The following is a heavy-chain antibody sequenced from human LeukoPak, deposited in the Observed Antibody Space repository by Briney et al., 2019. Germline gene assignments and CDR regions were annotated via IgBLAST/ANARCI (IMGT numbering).Heavy chain of an antibody. V-gene: IGHV1-8*03. D-gene: IGHD5-12*01. Sequence: GASVKVSCKASGYTFTSYDINWVRQATGQGLEWMGWMNPNSGNTGYAQKFQGRVTITRNTSISTAYMALSSLRSEDTAVYYCARNSGYDSDPPAFDYWGQGTLVTVSS. CDR1: GYTFTSYD. J-gene: IGHJ4*02. CDR3: ARNSGYDSDPPAFDY. CDR2: MNPNSGNT.